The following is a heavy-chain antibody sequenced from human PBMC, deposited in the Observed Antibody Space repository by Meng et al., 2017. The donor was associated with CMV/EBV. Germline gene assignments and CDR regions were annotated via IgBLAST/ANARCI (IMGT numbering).Heavy chain of an antibody. Sequence: GGSLRLSCAASGFTFSSYWMHWVHQAPGKGLVWVSRINSDGSSTSYADSVKGRFTISRDNAKNTLYLQMNSLRAEDTAVYYCASNYDLNYYYYYGMDVWGQGTTVTVSS. CDR2: INSDGSST. CDR3: ASNYDLNYYYYYGMDV. D-gene: IGHD3-3*01. J-gene: IGHJ6*02. CDR1: GFTFSSYW. V-gene: IGHV3-74*01.